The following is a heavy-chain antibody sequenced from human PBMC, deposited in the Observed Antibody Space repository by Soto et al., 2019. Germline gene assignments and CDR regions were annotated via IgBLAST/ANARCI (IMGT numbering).Heavy chain of an antibody. CDR3: ARGYCSSTSCLVLRWFDP. CDR1: GYTFTSYG. CDR2: ISAYNGNT. D-gene: IGHD2-2*01. J-gene: IGHJ5*02. V-gene: IGHV1-18*01. Sequence: PSVKVSCKASGYTFTSYGISWVRQAPGQGLEWMGWISAYNGNTNYAQKLQGRVTMTTDTSTSTAYMELRSLRSDDTAVYYCARGYCSSTSCLVLRWFDPWGQGTLVTVSS.